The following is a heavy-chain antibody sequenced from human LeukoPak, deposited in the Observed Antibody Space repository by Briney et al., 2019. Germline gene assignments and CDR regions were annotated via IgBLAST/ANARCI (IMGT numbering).Heavy chain of an antibody. D-gene: IGHD2-15*01. Sequence: PGGSLRLSCAASGFTFSNFAMNWVRQAPGKGLEFLSLIISSGAGTHYVDSVKGRFTISRDNSKNTLYLQMIGLRAEDTAIYYCARGTLPYCSGAACYPFDFWGQGTLVTVSS. CDR2: IISSGAGT. J-gene: IGHJ4*02. CDR1: GFTFSNFA. V-gene: IGHV3-23*01. CDR3: ARGTLPYCSGAACYPFDF.